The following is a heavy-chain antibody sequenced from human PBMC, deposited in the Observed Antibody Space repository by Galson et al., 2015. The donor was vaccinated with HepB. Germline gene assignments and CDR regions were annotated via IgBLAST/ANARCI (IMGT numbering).Heavy chain of an antibody. D-gene: IGHD2-2*01. V-gene: IGHV3-23*01. J-gene: IGHJ4*02. Sequence: SLRLSCAASGFTFSTYAMAWVRQAPGKGLEWVSALTDSGGSTFYADSVKGRFTISRDNSKNTLYLQMNGLRAEDTAVYYCAKIAPTDCTRTSCQFDYWGQGALVTVSS. CDR3: AKIAPTDCTRTSCQFDY. CDR2: LTDSGGST. CDR1: GFTFSTYA.